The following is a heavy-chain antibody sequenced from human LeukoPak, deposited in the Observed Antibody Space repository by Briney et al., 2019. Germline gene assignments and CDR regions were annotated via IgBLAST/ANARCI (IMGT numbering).Heavy chain of an antibody. D-gene: IGHD2-8*02. CDR1: GFTFSSYW. J-gene: IGHJ4*02. V-gene: IGHV3-74*01. CDR3: ASPRYWYGVPTDY. CDR2: INGDGSST. Sequence: GGSLRLSCAASGFTFSSYWMHWVRQAPGKGLVWVSRINGDGSSTIYADSVKGRFTISRDNDKNTLHLQMNSLRADDTAVYYSASPRYWYGVPTDYWGQGTLVTVSS.